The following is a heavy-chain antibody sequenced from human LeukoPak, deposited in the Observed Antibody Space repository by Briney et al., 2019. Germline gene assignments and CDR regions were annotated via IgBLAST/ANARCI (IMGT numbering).Heavy chain of an antibody. D-gene: IGHD1-26*01. CDR2: IYHSGST. CDR3: ARRASGSYKGMYWFDP. CDR1: GYSISTGYY. J-gene: IGHJ5*02. V-gene: IGHV4-38-2*02. Sequence: EASETLSLTCTVSGYSISTGYYWDWIRQPPGKGLEWIGTIYHSGSTYYNPSLKSRFTISIDTSKNQFSLKLSSVTAADTAVYYCARRASGSYKGMYWFDPWGQGTLVTVSS.